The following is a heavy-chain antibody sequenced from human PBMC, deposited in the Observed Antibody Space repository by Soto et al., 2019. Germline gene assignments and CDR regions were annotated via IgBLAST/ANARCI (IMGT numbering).Heavy chain of an antibody. CDR2: IYYSGST. CDR1: GGSISSYY. Sequence: QVQLQESGPGLVKPSETLSLTCTVSGGSISSYYWTWIRQPPGKGLEWIGYIYYSGSTNYNPSLKSRITISVDTSKNPFSLKLSYVSAADTAVYYGAREVFSGTFGLYYYYGMDVWGQGTTVTVSS. V-gene: IGHV4-59*01. D-gene: IGHD1-7*01. J-gene: IGHJ6*02. CDR3: AREVFSGTFGLYYYYGMDV.